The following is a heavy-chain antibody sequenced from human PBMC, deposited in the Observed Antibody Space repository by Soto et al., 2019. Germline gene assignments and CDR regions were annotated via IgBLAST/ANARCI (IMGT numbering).Heavy chain of an antibody. CDR3: ARDADYGGSRGGMDV. D-gene: IGHD4-17*01. J-gene: IGHJ6*02. Sequence: QVRLEESGPGLVKPSETLSLICSVSGGSVNNANDFWNWIRHHPENGLEWIGYIYYSGSTRYNPSFKTRVTLSIDTSKNQSSLRLSSVTVADTGVYFCARDADYGGSRGGMDVWGRGTTVTVSS. V-gene: IGHV4-31*03. CDR2: IYYSGST. CDR1: GGSVNNANDF.